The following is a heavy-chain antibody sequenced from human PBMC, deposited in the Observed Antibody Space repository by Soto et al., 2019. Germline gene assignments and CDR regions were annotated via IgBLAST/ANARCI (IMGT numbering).Heavy chain of an antibody. CDR2: IDNSGSTT. CDR3: AKHYASGKRYFDY. J-gene: IGHJ4*02. CDR1: TFTFGRYA. D-gene: IGHD3-10*01. V-gene: IGHV3-23*05. Sequence: VGSLRLSCVASTFTFGRYAMNWVRQAPGKGLEWVSTIDNSGSTTYYADSVKGRFTISRDSSKDTLYLEMNSLRAEDTAGYFCAKHYASGKRYFDYWGPGTRVTVSS.